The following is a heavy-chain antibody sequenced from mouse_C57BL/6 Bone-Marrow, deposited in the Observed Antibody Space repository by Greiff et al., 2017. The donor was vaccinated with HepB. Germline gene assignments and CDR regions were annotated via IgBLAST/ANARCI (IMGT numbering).Heavy chain of an antibody. V-gene: IGHV5-4*03. D-gene: IGHD1-1*01. J-gene: IGHJ4*01. CDR1: GFTFSSYA. CDR3: ARGDITTVVDYAMDY. CDR2: ISDGGSYT. Sequence: EVTVVESGGGLVKPGGSLKLSCAASGFTFSSYAMSWVRQTPEKRLEWVATISDGGSYTYYPDNVKGRFTISRDNAKNNLYLQMSHLKSEDTAMYYCARGDITTVVDYAMDYWGQGTSVTVSS.